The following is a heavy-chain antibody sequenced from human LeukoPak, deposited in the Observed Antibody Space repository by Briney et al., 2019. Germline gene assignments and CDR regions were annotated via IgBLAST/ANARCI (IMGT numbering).Heavy chain of an antibody. CDR1: GFTFTSPA. CDR2: IVVGSGNT. D-gene: IGHD5-12*01. CDR3: AASGYGAGLDAFDI. V-gene: IGHV1-58*01. Sequence: SVKVSCKASGFTFTSPAVQWVRQARGQRLEWIGWIVVGSGNTNYAQKFQERVTITRDMSTSTAYMELSSLRSEDTAVYYCAASGYGAGLDAFDIWGQGTMVTVSS. J-gene: IGHJ3*02.